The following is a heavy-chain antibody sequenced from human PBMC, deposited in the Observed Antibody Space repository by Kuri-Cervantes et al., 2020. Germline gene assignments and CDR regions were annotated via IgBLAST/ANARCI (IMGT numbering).Heavy chain of an antibody. V-gene: IGHV3-11*01. CDR3: AKDEGCHYGSGSSIDS. J-gene: IGHJ4*02. CDR1: GFTFSDYY. D-gene: IGHD3-16*01. CDR2: ISYSGSTK. Sequence: GESLKISCAASGFTFSDYYMSWIRQAPGKGLEWVSYISYSGSTKYYADSVKGRFTISRDNAKNSLYLQMDSLRDEDTALYHCAKDEGCHYGSGSSIDSWGRGTLVTVSS.